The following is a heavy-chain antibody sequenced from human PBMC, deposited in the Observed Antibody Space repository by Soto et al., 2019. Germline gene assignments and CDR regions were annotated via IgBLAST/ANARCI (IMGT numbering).Heavy chain of an antibody. CDR2: IYYSGST. Sequence: SETLSLTCTVSGGSISSGNYYWSWIRQPPGKGLEWIGYIYYSGSTYQNPSLKSRVTMSVDTSKNQFSLKLSSVTAADTAVYYCARSDGRYWGQGTLVTVSS. J-gene: IGHJ4*02. V-gene: IGHV4-30-4*02. CDR3: ARSDGRY. CDR1: GGSISSGNYY.